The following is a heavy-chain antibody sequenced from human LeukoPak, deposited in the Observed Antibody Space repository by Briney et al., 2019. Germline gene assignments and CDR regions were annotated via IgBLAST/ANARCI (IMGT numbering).Heavy chain of an antibody. J-gene: IGHJ4*02. V-gene: IGHV4-31*03. CDR2: IYYSGST. D-gene: IGHD3-3*01. CDR3: ARGGYYDFWSGYYPFDY. CDR1: GGSISSGGYY. Sequence: SQTLSLTCTVSGGSISSGGYYWSWIRQHPGKGLEWIGYIYYSGSTYYNPSLKSRVTISVDTSKNQFSLKLSSVTAADTAVYYCARGGYYDFWSGYYPFDYWGQGTLVTVSS.